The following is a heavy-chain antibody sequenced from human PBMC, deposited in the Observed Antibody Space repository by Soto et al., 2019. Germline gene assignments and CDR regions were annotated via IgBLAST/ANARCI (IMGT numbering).Heavy chain of an antibody. CDR2: ISAAGGST. J-gene: IGHJ4*02. V-gene: IGHV3-23*01. Sequence: DVQLLESGGGLMQPGGSLRLSCAASGFAFSNFAVNLVRRAPGRGLEWVSAISAAGGSTYYADSVKGRFIISRDNSKNTLYLLMNSLRAEDTALYYCAKQRADYGSGADTFYFDSWGQGALVTVSS. CDR1: GFAFSNFA. D-gene: IGHD3-10*01. CDR3: AKQRADYGSGADTFYFDS.